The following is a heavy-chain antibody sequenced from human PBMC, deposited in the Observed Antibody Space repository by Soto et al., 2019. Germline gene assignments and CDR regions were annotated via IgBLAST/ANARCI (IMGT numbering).Heavy chain of an antibody. CDR3: ARITAAAGTQWFDP. J-gene: IGHJ5*02. CDR2: IFSNDEK. CDR1: GFSLSNARMG. V-gene: IGHV2-26*01. Sequence: SGPTLVNPTETLTLTCTVSGFSLSNARMGVSWIRQPPGKALEWLAHIFSNDEKSYSTSLRSRLTISKDTSKSQVVLTMTNMDPVDTSTYYCARITAAAGTQWFDPWGQGTLVTVSS. D-gene: IGHD6-13*01.